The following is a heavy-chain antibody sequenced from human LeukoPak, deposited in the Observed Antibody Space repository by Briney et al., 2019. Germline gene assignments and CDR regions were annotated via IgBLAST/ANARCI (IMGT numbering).Heavy chain of an antibody. Sequence: SQTLSLTCAISGDSVSSNSATWNWITQSPSRGLEWLRRTYYRSKWYSDYAVSVKSRTTFNPDTNKNQLSLQLNSVTPEDTAVNYCARGSGSYYAFDIWGQGTMVTVSS. CDR1: GDSVSSNSAT. CDR3: ARGSGSYYAFDI. J-gene: IGHJ3*02. V-gene: IGHV6-1*01. CDR2: TYYRSKWYS. D-gene: IGHD1-26*01.